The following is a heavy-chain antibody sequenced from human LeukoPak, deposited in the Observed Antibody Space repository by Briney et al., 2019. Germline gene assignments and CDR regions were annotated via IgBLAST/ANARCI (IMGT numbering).Heavy chain of an antibody. V-gene: IGHV1-69*04. CDR2: IIPILGIA. J-gene: IGHJ4*02. CDR1: GGTFSSYA. CDR3: SYDSSGYYDEVGYFDY. D-gene: IGHD3-22*01. Sequence: GASVKASCKASGGTFSSYAISWVRQAPGQGLEWMGRIIPILGIANYAQKFQGRVTITADKSTSTAYMELSSLRSEDTAVYYCSYDSSGYYDEVGYFDYWGQGTLVTVSS.